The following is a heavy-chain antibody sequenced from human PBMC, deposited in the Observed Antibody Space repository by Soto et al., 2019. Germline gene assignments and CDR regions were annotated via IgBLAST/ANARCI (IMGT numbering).Heavy chain of an antibody. Sequence: EVQLLESGGGLVQPGGSLRLSCAASGFTFSSYAMRWVRQAPVKGLEWVSAISGSGSSTYYADSVKGRFTISRDNSKNTLYLQMNSLRAEDTAVYYCARRASGSYYDYWGQGTLVTVSS. CDR1: GFTFSSYA. J-gene: IGHJ4*02. D-gene: IGHD1-26*01. V-gene: IGHV3-23*01. CDR3: ARRASGSYYDY. CDR2: ISGSGSST.